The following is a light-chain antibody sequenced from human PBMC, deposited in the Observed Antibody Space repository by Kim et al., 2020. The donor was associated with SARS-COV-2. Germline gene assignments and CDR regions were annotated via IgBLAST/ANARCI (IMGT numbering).Light chain of an antibody. V-gene: IGLV3-21*01. CDR1: TIGGHS. Sequence: APGQRARITCGGNTIGGHSGQWYQQKPGQAPVLVMYYDRDRPSGIPERFSGSKSASTATLTISRVEAGDEADYYCQVWDTDTDHYVFGTGTKVTVL. J-gene: IGLJ1*01. CDR3: QVWDTDTDHYV. CDR2: YDR.